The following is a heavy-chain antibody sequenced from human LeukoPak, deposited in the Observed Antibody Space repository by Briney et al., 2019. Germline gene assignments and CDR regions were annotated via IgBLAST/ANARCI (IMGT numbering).Heavy chain of an antibody. Sequence: PSETLSLTCTVSGDFISSSPDYWGWIRQPPGKGLEWIASIYYSGSTSYNPSLKRRVTISVDTSKNQFSLRLTSVTAADTALYYCARHGTDDYTDYDFAAVFDYWGRGTLVAVSS. CDR2: IYYSGST. J-gene: IGHJ4*02. V-gene: IGHV4-39*01. D-gene: IGHD4-11*01. CDR3: ARHGTDDYTDYDFAAVFDY. CDR1: GDFISSSPDY.